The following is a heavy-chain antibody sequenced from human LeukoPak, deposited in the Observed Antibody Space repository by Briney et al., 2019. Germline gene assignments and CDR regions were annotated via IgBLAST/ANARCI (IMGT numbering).Heavy chain of an antibody. CDR3: ARAPLGSLYSTQY. CDR1: GYTFTGYY. Sequence: ASVKVSCKASGYTFTGYYMHWVRQAPGQGLEWMGWINPNSGGTNYAQKFQGRVTMTRDTSISTAYMELSRLRSDDTAVYYCARAPLGSLYSTQYWGQGTLVTVSS. D-gene: IGHD6-13*01. J-gene: IGHJ4*02. CDR2: INPNSGGT. V-gene: IGHV1-2*02.